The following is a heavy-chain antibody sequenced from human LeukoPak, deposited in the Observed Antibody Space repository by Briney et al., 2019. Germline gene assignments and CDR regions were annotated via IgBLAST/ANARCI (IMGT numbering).Heavy chain of an antibody. Sequence: PGGSLRLSCAASGFTFSSYGMHWVRQAPGKGLEWVAVISYDGSNKYYADSVKGRFTISRDNSKNTLYLQMNSLRAEDTAVYYCAKDGGWLQFFDYWGQGTLVTVSS. CDR2: ISYDGSNK. CDR3: AKDGGWLQFFDY. D-gene: IGHD5-24*01. CDR1: GFTFSSYG. J-gene: IGHJ4*02. V-gene: IGHV3-30*18.